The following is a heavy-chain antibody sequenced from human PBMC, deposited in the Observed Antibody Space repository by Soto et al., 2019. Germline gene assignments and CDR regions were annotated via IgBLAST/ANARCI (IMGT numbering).Heavy chain of an antibody. CDR3: ARHEMIGWPGGSSLSHFDY. CDR2: IYYSGST. J-gene: IGHJ4*02. CDR1: GGSISSYY. V-gene: IGHV4-59*08. Sequence: SETLSLTCTVSGGSISSYYWSWIRQPPGKGLEWIGYIYYSGSTNYNPSLKSRVTISVDTSKNQFSLKLSSVTAADTAVYYCARHEMIGWPGGSSLSHFDYWGQGTRDTVSS. D-gene: IGHD6-6*01.